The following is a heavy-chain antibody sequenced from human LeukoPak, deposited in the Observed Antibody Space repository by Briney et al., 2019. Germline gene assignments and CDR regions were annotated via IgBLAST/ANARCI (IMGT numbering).Heavy chain of an antibody. Sequence: PSETLSLTCTVSGGSISSYYWSWIRQPPGKGLEWIGYIYYSGSTNYNPSLKSRVTISVDTSKNQFSLKLSSVTAADTAVYYCARGGYRGIAVAGRPNYYGMDVWGQGTTVTVSS. CDR2: IYYSGST. CDR1: GGSISSYY. J-gene: IGHJ6*02. V-gene: IGHV4-59*01. CDR3: ARGGYRGIAVAGRPNYYGMDV. D-gene: IGHD6-19*01.